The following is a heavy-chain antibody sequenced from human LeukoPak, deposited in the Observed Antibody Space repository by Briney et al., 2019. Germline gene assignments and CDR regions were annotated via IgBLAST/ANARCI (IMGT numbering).Heavy chain of an antibody. CDR2: IIPIFGTA. CDR3: AREQQQLDETVIYWYFDL. J-gene: IGHJ2*01. Sequence: SVKVSCKASGGTFSSYAISWVRQAPGQGLEWMGGIIPIFGTANYAQKFQGRVTITADESTSTAYMELSSLRSEDTAVYYCAREQQQLDETVIYWYFDLWGRGTLVTVSS. V-gene: IGHV1-69*13. D-gene: IGHD6-13*01. CDR1: GGTFSSYA.